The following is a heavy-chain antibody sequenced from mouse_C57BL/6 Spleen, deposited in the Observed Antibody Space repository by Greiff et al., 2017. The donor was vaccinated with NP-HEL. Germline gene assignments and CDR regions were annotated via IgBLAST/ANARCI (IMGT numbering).Heavy chain of an antibody. CDR2: ISSGSSTI. CDR1: GFTFSDYG. D-gene: IGHD1-2*01. V-gene: IGHV5-17*01. Sequence: EVKLMESGGGLVKPGGSLKLSCAASGFTFSDYGMHWVRQAPEKGLEWVAYISSGSSTIYYADTVKGRFTISRDNAKNTLFLQMTSLRSEDTAMYYCARPFTTAQAMDYWGQGTSVTVSS. CDR3: ARPFTTAQAMDY. J-gene: IGHJ4*01.